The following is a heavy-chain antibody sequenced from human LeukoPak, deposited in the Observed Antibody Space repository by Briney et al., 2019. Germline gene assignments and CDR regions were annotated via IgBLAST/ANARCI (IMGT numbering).Heavy chain of an antibody. Sequence: PSETLSLTCTVSGYSISSGYFWGWIRQPPGKGLEWIGYIYYSGSTNYNPSLKSRVTISVDTSKNQFSLKLSSVTAADTAVYYCARMSYYYDSSGYYDYYYYYYMDVWGKGTTVTVSS. CDR1: GYSISSGYF. CDR3: ARMSYYYDSSGYYDYYYYYYMDV. J-gene: IGHJ6*03. CDR2: IYYSGST. D-gene: IGHD3-22*01. V-gene: IGHV4-61*01.